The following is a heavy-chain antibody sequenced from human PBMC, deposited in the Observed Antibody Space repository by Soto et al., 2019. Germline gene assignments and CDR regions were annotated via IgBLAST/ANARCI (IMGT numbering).Heavy chain of an antibody. Sequence: QVQLVQSGAEVKKPGASVKVSCKASGYTFTGYYMHWVRQAPGQGLEWMGWINPNSGGTNYAQKFRGRVTMTRDTSISTAYRELSRLRSDDTAVYYCARGGDDFWSGYLPPIDYYYGMDVWGQGTTVTVSS. CDR1: GYTFTGYY. J-gene: IGHJ6*02. V-gene: IGHV1-2*02. CDR2: INPNSGGT. CDR3: ARGGDDFWSGYLPPIDYYYGMDV. D-gene: IGHD3-3*01.